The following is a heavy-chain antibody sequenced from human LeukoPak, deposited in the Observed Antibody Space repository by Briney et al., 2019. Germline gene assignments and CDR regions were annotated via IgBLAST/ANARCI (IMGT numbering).Heavy chain of an antibody. J-gene: IGHJ5*02. V-gene: IGHV4-59*08. CDR2: IYSTGST. D-gene: IGHD3-22*01. Sequence: SETLSLTCTVSGASISSYYWSWIRQPPGKGLEWIGCIYSTGSTNYNPSLKSRVTISVDTSKNQFSLKLSSVTAADTAVYYCARTHSSGRGDWFDPWGQGTLVTVSS. CDR3: ARTHSSGRGDWFDP. CDR1: GASISSYY.